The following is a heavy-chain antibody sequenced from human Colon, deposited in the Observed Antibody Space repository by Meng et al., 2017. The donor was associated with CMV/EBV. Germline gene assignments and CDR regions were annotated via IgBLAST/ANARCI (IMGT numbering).Heavy chain of an antibody. J-gene: IGHJ4*02. D-gene: IGHD6-13*01. Sequence: QGQRVQSGAEVKKPGASVKVSCKASGYTFTDHYLHWVRQAPGQGLEWMGRIHPNTGATDYAQEFRGRVTMTTDTSTNTAYMELTRLRSYDTAVYFCARGGYLSSWYVAPDYWGQGTLVTVSS. V-gene: IGHV1-2*06. CDR2: IHPNTGAT. CDR3: ARGGYLSSWYVAPDY. CDR1: GYTFTDHY.